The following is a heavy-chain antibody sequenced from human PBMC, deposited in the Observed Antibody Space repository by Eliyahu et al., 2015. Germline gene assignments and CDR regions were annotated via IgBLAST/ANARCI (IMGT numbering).Heavy chain of an antibody. J-gene: IGHJ3*02. Sequence: QVHLQESGPGLVKPSXALPLXCEXSGYSITNNYFWDWVRRSPGKGLEWIATVFRSGRTYYNPSLESRVTMSLDTSKKQFSLELTSVTAADTAIYYCANGEGDYVGDPFDIWGRGTMVTVAS. CDR2: VFRSGRT. V-gene: IGHV4-38-2*01. CDR1: GYSITNNYF. CDR3: ANGEGDYVGDPFDI. D-gene: IGHD4-17*01.